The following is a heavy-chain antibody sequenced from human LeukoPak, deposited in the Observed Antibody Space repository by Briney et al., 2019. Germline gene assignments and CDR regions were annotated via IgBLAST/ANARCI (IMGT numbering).Heavy chain of an antibody. CDR1: GFTLSDHY. Sequence: GGSLRLSCAASGFTLSDHYIDWVRQAPGKGLEWFGRIRNKANSYTTEYAASVKGRFTISTDDSKNSLYLQMNSLKTEDTAVYYCSRRERVGRTVYGMDVWGQGTTVTVSS. V-gene: IGHV3-72*01. J-gene: IGHJ6*02. CDR2: IRNKANSYTT. D-gene: IGHD1-26*01. CDR3: SRRERVGRTVYGMDV.